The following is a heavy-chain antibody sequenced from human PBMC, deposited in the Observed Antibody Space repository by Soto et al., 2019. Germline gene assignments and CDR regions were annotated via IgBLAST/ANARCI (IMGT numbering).Heavy chain of an antibody. Sequence: EVQLLESGGGLVQPGGSLRLSCAASGFTFSSYAMSWVRQAPGKGLEWVSAISGSGGSTYYADSVKGRFTISRDNSKNTLYLQMNSMRAEDTAVYYCAEGEPYYYDSSGYYDYWGQGTLVTVSS. CDR1: GFTFSSYA. CDR2: ISGSGGST. J-gene: IGHJ4*02. D-gene: IGHD3-22*01. CDR3: AEGEPYYYDSSGYYDY. V-gene: IGHV3-23*01.